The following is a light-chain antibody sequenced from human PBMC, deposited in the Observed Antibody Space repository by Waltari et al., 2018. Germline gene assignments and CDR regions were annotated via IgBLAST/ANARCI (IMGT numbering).Light chain of an antibody. V-gene: IGKV2-28*01. J-gene: IGKJ2*01. Sequence: DIVMTQSPLSLPVTPGAPASISCRSSQSLLHGDGRNFLDWYLQKPGQSPQLLIYMGSNRASGVPDRFSGSGSGTYFTLKISRVEAEDVGVYYCMQALDTPTFGQGTKLEIK. CDR1: QSLLHGDGRNF. CDR3: MQALDTPT. CDR2: MGS.